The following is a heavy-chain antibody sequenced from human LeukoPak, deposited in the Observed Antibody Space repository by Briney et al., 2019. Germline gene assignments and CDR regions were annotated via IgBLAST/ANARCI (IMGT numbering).Heavy chain of an antibody. CDR3: ARELRYFDWLLPHYYFDD. D-gene: IGHD3-9*01. J-gene: IGHJ4*02. CDR2: IYNSGST. CDR1: GGSISSYY. V-gene: IGHV4-4*07. Sequence: SETLSLTCTVSGGSISSYYWSWIRQPAGKGLEWIGRIYNSGSTNYNPSLKSRVTMSVDTSKNQFSLKLSSVTAADTAVYYCARELRYFDWLLPHYYFDDWGQGTLVTVSS.